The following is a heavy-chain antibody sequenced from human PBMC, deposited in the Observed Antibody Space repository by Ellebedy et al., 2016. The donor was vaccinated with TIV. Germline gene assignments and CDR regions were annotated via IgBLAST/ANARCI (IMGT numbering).Heavy chain of an antibody. CDR2: IIPIFGSA. CDR3: ARGLIGSGYGMDV. J-gene: IGHJ6*02. D-gene: IGHD6-19*01. CDR1: GGTFNNYA. Sequence: ASVKVSCXASGGTFNNYAISWVRQAPGQGLEWMGGIIPIFGSANYAQKFQGRVTITADESTSTAYMDLSSLRSEDTAVYYCARGLIGSGYGMDVWGQGTTVTVSS. V-gene: IGHV1-69*13.